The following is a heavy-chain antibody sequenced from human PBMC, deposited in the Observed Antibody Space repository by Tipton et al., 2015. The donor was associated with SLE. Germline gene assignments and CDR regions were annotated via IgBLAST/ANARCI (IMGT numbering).Heavy chain of an antibody. D-gene: IGHD1-14*01. V-gene: IGHV4-59*04. Sequence: TPSLTCTVSGGSINSYYWSWIRQSPGKGLEWIGSIYQSGNTYYNPSLKSRISMSIDTFKNQVFLRLNSVTAADTAVYYCARGRLPPDRDYYYYYMDVWGKGTTVTISS. CDR2: IYQSGNT. CDR1: GGSINSYY. CDR3: ARGRLPPDRDYYYYYMDV. J-gene: IGHJ6*03.